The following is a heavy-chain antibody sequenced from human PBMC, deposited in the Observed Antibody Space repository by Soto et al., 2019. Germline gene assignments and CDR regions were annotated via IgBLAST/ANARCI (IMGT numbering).Heavy chain of an antibody. J-gene: IGHJ6*02. CDR3: ERVTRGDYLLTFSLRGLDV. V-gene: IGHV4-34*01. CDR2: INDSGIT. D-gene: IGHD4-17*01. Sequence: SENLSLTFSVYGGSLSGYYWSWIRQPPLKVLEWIGEINDSGITNYNPSLKSRVTISVDTSKNQLSLKLNSVTAADTAVYYCERVTRGDYLLTFSLRGLDVWGQGNKVTVSS. CDR1: GGSLSGYY.